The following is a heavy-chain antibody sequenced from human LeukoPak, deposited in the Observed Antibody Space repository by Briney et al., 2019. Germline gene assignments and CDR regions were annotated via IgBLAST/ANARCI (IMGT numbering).Heavy chain of an antibody. D-gene: IGHD4-17*01. V-gene: IGHV1-69*06. CDR1: GGTFSSYA. CDR2: IIPIFGTA. Sequence: VASVKVSCKASGGTFSSYAISWVRQAPGQGLEWMGGIIPIFGTANYAQKFQGRVTITADKSTSTAYMELSSLRSEDTAVYYCARAYGDYPANWFDPWGLGTLVTVSS. CDR3: ARAYGDYPANWFDP. J-gene: IGHJ5*02.